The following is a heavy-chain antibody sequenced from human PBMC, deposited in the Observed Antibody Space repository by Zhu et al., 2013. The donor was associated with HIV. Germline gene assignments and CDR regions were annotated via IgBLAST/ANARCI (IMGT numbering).Heavy chain of an antibody. CDR2: IIPIFGTA. D-gene: IGHD3-22*01. J-gene: IGHJ4*02. CDR3: ARGGQKPHGYYYDSSGYYLVDY. V-gene: IGHV1-69*01. CDR1: GGTFSSYA. Sequence: QVQLVQSGAEVKKPGSSVKVSCKASGGTFSSYAISWVRQAPGQGLEWMGGIIPIFGTANYAQKFQGRVTITADESTSTAYMELSSLRSEDTAVYYCARGGQKPHGYYYDSSGYYLVDYWGQGTLVTVSS.